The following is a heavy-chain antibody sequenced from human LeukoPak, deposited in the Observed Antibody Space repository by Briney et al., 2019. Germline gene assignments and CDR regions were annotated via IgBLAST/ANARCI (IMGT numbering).Heavy chain of an antibody. CDR3: ARIQRWFGELSNANWFDP. CDR2: IYPHDSET. D-gene: IGHD3-10*01. Sequence: GESLKISCQGSGYNFISNWIGWVRQTPGKGLEFLVIIYPHDSETIYSPSFQGQVTVSAGKSISTAYLQWNSLKASDTAMYYCARIQRWFGELSNANWFDPRGQGTLVTVSS. J-gene: IGHJ5*02. CDR1: GYNFISNW. V-gene: IGHV5-51*01.